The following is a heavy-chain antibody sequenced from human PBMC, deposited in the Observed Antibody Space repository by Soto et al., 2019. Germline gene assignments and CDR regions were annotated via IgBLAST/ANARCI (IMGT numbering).Heavy chain of an antibody. CDR2: IYWDDDK. J-gene: IGHJ6*02. CDR3: AYLPCSGGSCYWYSFSGMDV. CDR1: GFSLSTSGVG. Sequence: QITLKESGPTLVKPTQTLTLTCTFSGFSLSTSGVGVAWIRQPPGKALEWLALIYWDDDKRYRPSLESRLTITKDTSKIQVVLTVPNMDSVDTATYYCAYLPCSGGSCYWYSFSGMDVWGQGTTVTVSS. V-gene: IGHV2-5*02. D-gene: IGHD2-15*01.